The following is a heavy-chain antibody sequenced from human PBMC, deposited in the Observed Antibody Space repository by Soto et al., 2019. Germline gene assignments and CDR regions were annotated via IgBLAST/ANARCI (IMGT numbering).Heavy chain of an antibody. Sequence: EVQLVESGGGLVQPGGSLRLSCAASGFTFSNYWMNWVRRAPGKGLEWVANIKQDGSEKYYVDSVKGRFTISRDNAKNSLYLQMNSLRAEDTAVYYCARGLIDYYYGTDVWGQGTTVTVSS. D-gene: IGHD2-21*01. CDR1: GFTFSNYW. CDR2: IKQDGSEK. J-gene: IGHJ6*02. CDR3: ARGLIDYYYGTDV. V-gene: IGHV3-7*01.